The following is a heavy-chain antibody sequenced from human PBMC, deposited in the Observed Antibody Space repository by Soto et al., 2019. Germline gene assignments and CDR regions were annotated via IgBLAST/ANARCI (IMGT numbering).Heavy chain of an antibody. CDR3: AREEMPTVNNYYYYMDV. Sequence: QVQLVQSGAEVKKPGASVKVSCKASGYTFTSYYIPWVRQAPGQGLEWMGVINPFDDSTIYAQRFQGRVTMTSDTSTSTVFMEVSSLRSEDTAVYHCAREEMPTVNNYYYYMDVWGKGTTVTVSS. D-gene: IGHD4-4*01. V-gene: IGHV1-46*03. J-gene: IGHJ6*03. CDR2: INPFDDST. CDR1: GYTFTSYY.